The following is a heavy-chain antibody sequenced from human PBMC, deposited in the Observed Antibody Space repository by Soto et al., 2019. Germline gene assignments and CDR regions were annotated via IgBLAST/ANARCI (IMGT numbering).Heavy chain of an antibody. CDR2: INHSGST. CDR3: ARALEGRYSYGYNFDY. CDR1: GGSFSGYY. D-gene: IGHD5-18*01. J-gene: IGHJ4*02. V-gene: IGHV4-34*01. Sequence: SETLSLTCAVYGGSFSGYYWSWIRQPPGKGLEWIGEINHSGSTNYNPSLKSRVTITVDTSKNQLSLKLSSVTAADTAVYYCARALEGRYSYGYNFDYWGQGTLVTVSS.